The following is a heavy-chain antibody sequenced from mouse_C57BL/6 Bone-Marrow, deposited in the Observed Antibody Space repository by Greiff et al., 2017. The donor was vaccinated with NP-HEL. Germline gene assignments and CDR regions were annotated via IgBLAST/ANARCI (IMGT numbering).Heavy chain of an antibody. D-gene: IGHD1-1*01. V-gene: IGHV1-54*01. Sequence: QVQLQQSGAELVRPGTSVKVSCKASGYAFTNYLIEWVKQRPGQGLEWIGVINPGSGGTNYNEKFKGKATLTADQSSSTAYMPLSSLTSEDSAVYFWARWAYGSSYDWDYWGQGTTLTVSS. CDR3: ARWAYGSSYDWDY. J-gene: IGHJ2*01. CDR2: INPGSGGT. CDR1: GYAFTNYL.